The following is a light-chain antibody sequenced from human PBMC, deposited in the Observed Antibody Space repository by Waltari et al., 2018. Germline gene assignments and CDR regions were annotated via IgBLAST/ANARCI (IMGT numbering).Light chain of an antibody. CDR2: DVT. CDR1: RNDLLIYNH. V-gene: IGLV2-11*01. J-gene: IGLJ2*01. Sequence: QSALTQPRSVSGSPGQSVTISCTGTRNDLLIYNHVSWYQQHPGKAPKHILYDVTKRPSGVPDRFSASNSGTTASLTISGLQAEDEADYHCCSYAGSYTVVFGGGTKLTVL. CDR3: CSYAGSYTVV.